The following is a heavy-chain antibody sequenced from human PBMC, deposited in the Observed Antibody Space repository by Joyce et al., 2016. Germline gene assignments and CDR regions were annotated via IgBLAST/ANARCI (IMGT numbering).Heavy chain of an antibody. J-gene: IGHJ4*02. V-gene: IGHV3-11*05. Sequence: QVRLVESGGGLVKPGGSLRLSCAASGFTFSDYYMIWIHQAPGKGLEWVSFISTTSSNTKYAASVKGRFTVSRDNARNSLFLQMNSLTAEDTAVYYCGRDVNYGSGTIDFWGQGTVVTASS. CDR3: GRDVNYGSGTIDF. CDR2: ISTTSSNT. CDR1: GFTFSDYY. D-gene: IGHD3-10*01.